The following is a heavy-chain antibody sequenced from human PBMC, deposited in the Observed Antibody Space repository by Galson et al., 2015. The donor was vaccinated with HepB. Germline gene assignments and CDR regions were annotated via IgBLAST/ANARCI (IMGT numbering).Heavy chain of an antibody. CDR1: GYSFTSYW. J-gene: IGHJ6*02. D-gene: IGHD2-15*01. V-gene: IGHV5-51*01. CDR3: ARQYCRGGSCHGNYYYYYYGMDV. CDR2: IYPGDSDT. Sequence: QSGAEVKKPGESLKISCKGSGYSFTSYWIGWVRQMPGKGLEWMGIIYPGDSDTRYSPSFQGQVTISADKSISTAYLQWSSLKASDTAMYYCARQYCRGGSCHGNYYYYYYGMDVWGQGTTVTVSS.